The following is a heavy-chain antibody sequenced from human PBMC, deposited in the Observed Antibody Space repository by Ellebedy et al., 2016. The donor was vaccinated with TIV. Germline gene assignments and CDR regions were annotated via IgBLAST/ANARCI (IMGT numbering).Heavy chain of an antibody. D-gene: IGHD3-3*01. CDR1: GFRFGDYV. V-gene: IGHV3-9*01. CDR2: ISWNSAGV. CDR3: AKDTASAISRPRDGIDL. J-gene: IGHJ3*01. Sequence: SLKISXAASGFRFGDYVMHWVRQAPGKGLEWVAGISWNSAGVAYADSVQGRFTISRDNAKNSLYVQMDSLTTDDTALYYCAKDTASAISRPRDGIDLWGQGTMVTVSS.